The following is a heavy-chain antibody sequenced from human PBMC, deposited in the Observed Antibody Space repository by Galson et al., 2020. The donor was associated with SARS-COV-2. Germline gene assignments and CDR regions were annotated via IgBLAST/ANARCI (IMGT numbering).Heavy chain of an antibody. CDR1: GYSISSGYY. CDR3: ASGAARPTCSGWFDP. V-gene: IGHV4-38-2*02. J-gene: IGHJ5*02. Sequence: SETLSLTCTVSGYSISSGYYWGWIRQPPGKGLEWIGSIYHSGSTYYNPSLKSRVTISVDTSKNQFSLKLSSVTAADTAVYYCASGAARPTCSGWFDPWGQGTLVTVSS. CDR2: IYHSGST. D-gene: IGHD6-6*01.